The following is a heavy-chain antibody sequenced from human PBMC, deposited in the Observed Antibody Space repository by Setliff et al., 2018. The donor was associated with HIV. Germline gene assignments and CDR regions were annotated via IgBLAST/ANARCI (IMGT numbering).Heavy chain of an antibody. CDR3: ARGLYSGSHSGPGY. CDR1: GYTFTSYG. D-gene: IGHD1-26*01. V-gene: IGHV1-18*01. J-gene: IGHJ4*02. Sequence: ASVKVSCKASGYTFTSYGISWVRQAPGQGLEWMGWISAYDSNTNYEHRLQGRVTMATDTSTSTAYMELRGLISDDTAVYYCARGLYSGSHSGPGYWGQGTLVTVSS. CDR2: ISAYDSNT.